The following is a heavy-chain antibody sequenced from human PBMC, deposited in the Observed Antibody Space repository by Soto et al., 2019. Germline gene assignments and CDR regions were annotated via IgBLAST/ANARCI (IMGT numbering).Heavy chain of an antibody. V-gene: IGHV3-15*01. CDR1: GFTFSNAW. CDR3: TTDGRENYYYYGMDV. J-gene: IGHJ6*02. Sequence: GGSLRLSCAASGFTFSNAWMSWVRQAPGKGLERVGRIKSKTDGGTTDYAAPVKGRFTISRDDSKNTLYLQMNSLKTEDTAVYYCTTDGRENYYYYGMDVWGQGTTVTVSS. CDR2: IKSKTDGGTT.